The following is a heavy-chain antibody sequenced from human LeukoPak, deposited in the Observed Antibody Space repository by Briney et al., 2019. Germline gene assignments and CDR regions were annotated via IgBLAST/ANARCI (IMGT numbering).Heavy chain of an antibody. CDR3: AKEALSERFLEWLGSTNDAFDI. CDR1: GFTFSSYA. V-gene: IGHV3-23*01. D-gene: IGHD3-3*01. CDR2: ITGGAGRT. Sequence: GGSLRLSCAASGFTFSSYAITWVRQPPGKGLEGVSSITGGAGRTSYADSVKGRFTLSRDNSKTTLYLQMNSLRAEDTAVYYCAKEALSERFLEWLGSTNDAFDIWGQGTMVTVSS. J-gene: IGHJ3*02.